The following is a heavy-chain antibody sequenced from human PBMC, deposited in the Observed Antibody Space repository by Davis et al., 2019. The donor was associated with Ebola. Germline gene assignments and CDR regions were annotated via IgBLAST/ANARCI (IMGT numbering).Heavy chain of an antibody. CDR3: ARGSTRFDY. D-gene: IGHD6-6*01. J-gene: IGHJ4*02. CDR1: GFTFSSYA. CDR2: IKQDGSEK. Sequence: PGGSLRLSCAASGFTFSSYAMSWVRQAPGKGLEWVANIKQDGSEKYYVDSVKGRFTISRDNAKNSLYLQMNSLRAEDTAVYYCARGSTRFDYWGQGTLVTVSS. V-gene: IGHV3-7*03.